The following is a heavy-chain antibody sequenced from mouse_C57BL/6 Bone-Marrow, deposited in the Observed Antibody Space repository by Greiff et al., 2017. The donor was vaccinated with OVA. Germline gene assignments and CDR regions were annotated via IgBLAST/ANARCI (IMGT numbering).Heavy chain of an antibody. CDR2: ISNGGGST. CDR1: GFTFSDYY. J-gene: IGHJ1*03. D-gene: IGHD1-1*01. CDR3: ARHRVTTVVGDWYFDV. Sequence: EVMLVESGGGLVQPGGSLKLSCAASGFTFSDYYMYWVRQTPEKRLEWVAYISNGGGSTYYPDTVKGRFTISRDNAKNTLYLQMSRLKSEDTAMYYCARHRVTTVVGDWYFDVWGTGTTVTVSS. V-gene: IGHV5-12*01.